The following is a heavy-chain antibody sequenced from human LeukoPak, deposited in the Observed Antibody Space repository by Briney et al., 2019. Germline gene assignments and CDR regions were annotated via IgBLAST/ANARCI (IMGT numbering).Heavy chain of an antibody. D-gene: IGHD6-13*01. J-gene: IGHJ3*02. CDR3: ARRTIAAAGTTSAFDI. V-gene: IGHV5-51*01. CDR1: GYSFTSYW. CDR2: IYPGDSDT. Sequence: EESLKISGKGSGYSFTSYWIGWVRQMPGKGLEWMGIIYPGDSDTRYSPSIQGQVTTPADKSISPAYLQWSSVKASDTAMYYCARRTIAAAGTTSAFDIWGQGTMVTVSS.